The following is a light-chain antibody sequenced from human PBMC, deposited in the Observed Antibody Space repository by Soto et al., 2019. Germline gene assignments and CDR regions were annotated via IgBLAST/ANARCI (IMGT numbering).Light chain of an antibody. J-gene: IGLJ2*01. CDR2: LNNDGSH. V-gene: IGLV4-69*01. CDR1: SGHSSYA. CDR3: QTWGTGFQF. Sequence: QSVLTQSPSASASLGASVKLTCTLSSGHSSYAIAWHQKQPGKGPRYLMDLNNDGSHTKGDGIPDRFSGSSSGADRFLIISSLQSEDGADYYCQTWGTGFQFFGGGTKLTVL.